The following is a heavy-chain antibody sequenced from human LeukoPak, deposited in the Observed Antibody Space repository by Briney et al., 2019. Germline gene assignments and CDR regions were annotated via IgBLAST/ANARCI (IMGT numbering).Heavy chain of an antibody. CDR2: MNPNSGNT. J-gene: IGHJ4*02. D-gene: IGHD3-10*01. V-gene: IGHV1-8*01. CDR1: VYTFTSYD. Sequence: ASVKVSCKASVYTFTSYDINWVRQATGQGLEWMGWMNPNSGNTSYAQKFQGRVTMTRNTSISTAYMELSSLRSEDTAVYYCARRSRSYGSGNIGGYWGQGTLVTVSS. CDR3: ARRSRSYGSGNIGGY.